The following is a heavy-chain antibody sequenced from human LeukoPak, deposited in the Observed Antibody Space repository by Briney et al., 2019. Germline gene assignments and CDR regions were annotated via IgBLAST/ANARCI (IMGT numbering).Heavy chain of an antibody. V-gene: IGHV4-39*01. CDR1: GGSINSSNYY. J-gene: IGHJ4*02. CDR2: IYYSGST. Sequence: PSETLSLTCTVSGGSINSSNYYWGWIRQPPGKGLEWIGSIYYSGSTYYNPSLKSRVTISVDTSKNQFSLKLSSVTAADTAVYYCARHTSPGADFDYWGQGTLVTVSS. CDR3: ARHTSPGADFDY. D-gene: IGHD2/OR15-2a*01.